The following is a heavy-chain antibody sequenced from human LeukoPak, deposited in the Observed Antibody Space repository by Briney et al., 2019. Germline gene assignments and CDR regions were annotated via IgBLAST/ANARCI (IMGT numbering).Heavy chain of an antibody. CDR2: IRYDGSNK. V-gene: IGHV3-30*02. CDR1: GFTFSSYG. J-gene: IGHJ4*02. Sequence: PGGSLRLSCVASGFTFSSYGMHWDRQAPGKGLEWVAFIRYDGSNKYYADSVKGRFTISRDNAKNSLYLQMNSLRAEDTAVYYCARRSSWGYYDSSGYPNSMHPFGYWGQGTLVTVSS. D-gene: IGHD3-22*01. CDR3: ARRSSWGYYDSSGYPNSMHPFGY.